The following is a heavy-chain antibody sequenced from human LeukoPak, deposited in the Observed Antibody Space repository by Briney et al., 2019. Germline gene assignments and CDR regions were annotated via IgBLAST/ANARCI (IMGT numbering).Heavy chain of an antibody. Sequence: ASVKVSCKASGYTFSSYGFSWVRQAPGQGLEWMGWINAYNGNTNYAQNLQGRVTMTRDTSTSTVYMELSSLRSEDTAVYYCARVGSALTAPNFDYWGQGTLVTVSS. V-gene: IGHV1-18*01. D-gene: IGHD6-25*01. CDR3: ARVGSALTAPNFDY. J-gene: IGHJ4*02. CDR2: INAYNGNT. CDR1: GYTFSSYG.